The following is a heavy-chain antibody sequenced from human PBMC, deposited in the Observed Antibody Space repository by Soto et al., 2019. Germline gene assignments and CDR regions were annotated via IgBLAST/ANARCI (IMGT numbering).Heavy chain of an antibody. CDR3: AREPTYYDFWSTKTGAFDI. CDR1: GYTFTSYG. V-gene: IGHV1-18*01. J-gene: IGHJ3*02. CDR2: ISAYNGNT. Sequence: GASVKVSCKASGYTFTSYGISWVRQAPGQGLEWMGWISAYNGNTNYAQKLQGRVTMTTDTSTSTAYMELRSLRSDDTAVYYCAREPTYYDFWSTKTGAFDIWGQGTMVNVS. D-gene: IGHD3-3*01.